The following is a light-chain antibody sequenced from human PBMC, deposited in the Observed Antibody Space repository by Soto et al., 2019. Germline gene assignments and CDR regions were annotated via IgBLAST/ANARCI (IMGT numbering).Light chain of an antibody. CDR1: SSDVGGYNY. Sequence: QSVLTQPASVSGSPGQSTTISCTGTSSDVGGYNYVSWYQHHPGKAPKLMIFDVSNRPSGVSNRFSGSKSGNTASLTISGLQPEDEADYYFSSYTTSNTRQIVFGTGTKVTVL. V-gene: IGLV2-14*03. CDR3: SSYTTSNTRQIV. J-gene: IGLJ1*01. CDR2: DVS.